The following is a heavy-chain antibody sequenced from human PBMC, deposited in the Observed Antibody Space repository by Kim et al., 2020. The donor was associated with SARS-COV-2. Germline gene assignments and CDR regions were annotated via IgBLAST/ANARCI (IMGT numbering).Heavy chain of an antibody. D-gene: IGHD2-15*01. CDR2: IYTSGST. CDR1: GGSISSGSYY. V-gene: IGHV4-61*02. J-gene: IGHJ6*02. CDR3: ARDHCSGGSCRYYYYGMDV. Sequence: SETLSLTCTVSGGSISSGSYYWSWIRQPAGKGLEWIGRIYTSGSTNYNPSLKSRVTISVDTSKNQFSLKLSSVTAADTAVYYCARDHCSGGSCRYYYYGMDVWGQGTTVTVSS.